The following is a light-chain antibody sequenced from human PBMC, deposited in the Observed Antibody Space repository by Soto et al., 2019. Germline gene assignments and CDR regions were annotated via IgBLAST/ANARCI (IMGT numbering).Light chain of an antibody. CDR3: QHWS. CDR2: KAS. Sequence: DIQMTQSPATLSASVGDRVTITCRASQSLNNGLAWYQQKPGKAPNLLIYKASVLESGVPSRLSGSGSGTEFTLTISRLQPEDVATYYCQHWSFGQRTKVDI. J-gene: IGKJ1*01. CDR1: QSLNNG. V-gene: IGKV1-5*03.